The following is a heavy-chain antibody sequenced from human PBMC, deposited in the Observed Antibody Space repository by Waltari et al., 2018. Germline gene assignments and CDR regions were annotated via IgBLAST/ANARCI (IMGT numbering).Heavy chain of an antibody. CDR1: GGSFSGYY. V-gene: IGHV4-34*01. CDR3: ASGFGVVISVDY. CDR2: INHSGST. Sequence: QVQLQQWGAGLLKPSETLSLTCAVYGGSFSGYYWSWIRQPPGKGLEWIGEINHSGSTNYNPSLKSRVTISVDTSKNQFSLKLSSVTAADTAVYYCASGFGVVISVDYWGQGTLVTVSS. J-gene: IGHJ4*02. D-gene: IGHD3-3*01.